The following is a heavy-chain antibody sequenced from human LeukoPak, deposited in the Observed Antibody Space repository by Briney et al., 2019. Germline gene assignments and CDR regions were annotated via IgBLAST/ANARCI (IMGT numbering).Heavy chain of an antibody. J-gene: IGHJ1*01. V-gene: IGHV4-39*01. CDR1: GGSISSSSYY. D-gene: IGHD3-3*01. Sequence: SETLSLTCTVSGGSISSSSYYWGWIRQPPGKGLEWIGSIYYSGSTYYNPSLKSRDTISVDTSKNQFSLKLSSVTAADTAVYYCARIGFLEWSIFQHWGQGTLVTVSS. CDR3: ARIGFLEWSIFQH. CDR2: IYYSGST.